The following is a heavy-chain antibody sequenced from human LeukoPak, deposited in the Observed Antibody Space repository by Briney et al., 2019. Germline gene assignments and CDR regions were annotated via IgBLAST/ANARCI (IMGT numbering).Heavy chain of an antibody. CDR1: GFTVSSNY. CDR2: IYSGGST. D-gene: IGHD1-26*01. Sequence: PGGSLRLSCAASGFTVSSNYMSWVRQAPGKGLEWVSVIYSGGSTYYADSVKGRFTISRDNSKNTLYLQMNSLRAEDTAVYYCARASGSYYYYYYGMDVWGQGTTVTVSS. CDR3: ARASGSYYYYYYGMDV. V-gene: IGHV3-53*01. J-gene: IGHJ6*02.